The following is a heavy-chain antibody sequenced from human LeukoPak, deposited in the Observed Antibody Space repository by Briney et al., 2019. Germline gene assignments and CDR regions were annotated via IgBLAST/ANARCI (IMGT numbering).Heavy chain of an antibody. V-gene: IGHV3-30-3*01. J-gene: IGHJ4*02. Sequence: PGRSLRLSCAASAFTFSSYAMHWVRQAPGKGLEWVAVISYDGSNKYYADSVKGRFTISRDNSKNTLYLQMNSLRAEDTAVYYCSRGAAGPRDWGQGTLVTVSS. CDR2: ISYDGSNK. D-gene: IGHD6-13*01. CDR1: AFTFSSYA. CDR3: SRGAAGPRD.